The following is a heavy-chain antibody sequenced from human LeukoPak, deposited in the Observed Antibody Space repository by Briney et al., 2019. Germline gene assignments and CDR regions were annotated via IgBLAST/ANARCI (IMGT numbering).Heavy chain of an antibody. J-gene: IGHJ6*03. D-gene: IGHD2-2*01. CDR2: MNANSGNT. V-gene: IGHV1-8*01. CDR1: GYSFTSYD. CDR3: ARGAYQLLWRYYYYMDV. Sequence: ASVKVYCKASGYSFTSYDINWVRQATGQGLEWVGWMNANSGNTGYAQKFQGRVTMTRNTSISTAYMELSSLRSEDTAVYYCARGAYQLLWRYYYYMDVWGKGTTVTVSS.